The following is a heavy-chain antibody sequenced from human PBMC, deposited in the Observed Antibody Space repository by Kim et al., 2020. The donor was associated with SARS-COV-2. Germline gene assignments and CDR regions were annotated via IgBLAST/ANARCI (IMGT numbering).Heavy chain of an antibody. CDR3: ARVNGGGYFDWLPHEAYYYGMDV. D-gene: IGHD3-9*01. V-gene: IGHV3-21*01. CDR1: GFTFSSYS. J-gene: IGHJ6*02. CDR2: ISSSSSYI. Sequence: GGSLRLSCAASGFTFSSYSMNWVRQAPGKGLEWVSSISSSSSYIYYADSVKGRFTISRDNAKNSLYLQMNSLRAEDTAVYYCARVNGGGYFDWLPHEAYYYGMDVWGQGTTVTISS.